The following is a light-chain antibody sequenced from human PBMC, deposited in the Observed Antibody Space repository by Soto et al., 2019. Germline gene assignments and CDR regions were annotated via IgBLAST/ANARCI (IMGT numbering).Light chain of an antibody. Sequence: DVDVTHSRSSRTSCVAYRLTITCRTRQTINNYLNWYQQKPGEAPKLLIYASSTLHSGVSSRFSGSGSGTDFTLTITSLQPEDFATYYCQLTYSLPLTFGGGTKVDIK. CDR2: ASS. CDR3: QLTYSLPLT. CDR1: QTINNY. J-gene: IGKJ4*01. V-gene: IGKV1-39*01.